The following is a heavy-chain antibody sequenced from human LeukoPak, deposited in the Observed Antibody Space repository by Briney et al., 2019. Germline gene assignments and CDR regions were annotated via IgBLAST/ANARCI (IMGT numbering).Heavy chain of an antibody. CDR3: ARGRDNYYDSSGHPYYFDY. J-gene: IGHJ4*02. CDR2: INHSGST. Sequence: SETLSLTWAVYGGSFSGYYWSWIRQPPGKGLEWIGEINHSGSTNYNPSLKSRVTISVDTSKNQFSLKLSSVTAADTAVYYCARGRDNYYDSSGHPYYFDYWGQGTLVTVSS. D-gene: IGHD3-22*01. V-gene: IGHV4-34*01. CDR1: GGSFSGYY.